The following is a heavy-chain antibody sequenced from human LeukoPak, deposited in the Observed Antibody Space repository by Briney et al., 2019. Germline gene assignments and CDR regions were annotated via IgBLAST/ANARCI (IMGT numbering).Heavy chain of an antibody. V-gene: IGHV3-11*01. Sequence: GGSLRLSCAASGFTFSDYYMSWIRQAPGKGREWVSYISSSGSTIYYADSVKRRFTISRDNAKNSLYLQMNSLRAEDTAVYYCARGVRTAVYYYYYYMDVWGKGTTVTASS. CDR1: GFTFSDYY. CDR2: ISSSGSTI. CDR3: ARGVRTAVYYYYYYMDV. J-gene: IGHJ6*03. D-gene: IGHD6-25*01.